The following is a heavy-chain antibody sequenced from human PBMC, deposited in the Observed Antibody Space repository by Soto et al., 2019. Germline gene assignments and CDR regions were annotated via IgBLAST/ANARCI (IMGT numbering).Heavy chain of an antibody. Sequence: QVQLVESGGGVVQPGRSLRLSCAASGFTFSSYAMHWVRQAPGKGLEWVAVISYDGSNKYYADSVKGRFTISRDNSKNTLYLQMNSLRAEDTAVYYCARIDSSGWSYAFDIRGQGTMVTVSS. V-gene: IGHV3-30-3*01. CDR3: ARIDSSGWSYAFDI. D-gene: IGHD6-19*01. J-gene: IGHJ3*02. CDR1: GFTFSSYA. CDR2: ISYDGSNK.